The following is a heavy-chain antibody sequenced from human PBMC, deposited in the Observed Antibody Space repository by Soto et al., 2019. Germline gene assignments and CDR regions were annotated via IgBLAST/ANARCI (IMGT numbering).Heavy chain of an antibody. CDR3: AREIPYCSSTSCAKHGMDV. CDR1: GYTFTGYY. Sequence: ASVKVSCKASGYTFTGYYTPWVRQAPGQGLEWMGWINPNSGGTNYAQKFQGRVTMTRDTSISTAYMELSRLRSDDTAGYHCAREIPYCSSTSCAKHGMDVWGQGTTVTVS. D-gene: IGHD2-2*01. J-gene: IGHJ6*02. V-gene: IGHV1-2*02. CDR2: INPNSGGT.